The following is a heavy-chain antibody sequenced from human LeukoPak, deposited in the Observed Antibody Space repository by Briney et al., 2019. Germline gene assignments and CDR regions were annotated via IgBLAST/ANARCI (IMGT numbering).Heavy chain of an antibody. CDR2: ISYDGSNK. D-gene: IGHD1-26*01. CDR3: ARGPEYSGSYWRAYNWFDP. CDR1: GFTFSSYG. J-gene: IGHJ5*02. Sequence: GRSPRLSCAASGFTFSSYGMHWVRQAPGKGLEWVAVISYDGSNKYYADSVKGRFTISRDNAKNSLYLQMNSLRAEDTAVYYCARGPEYSGSYWRAYNWFDPWGQGTLVTVSS. V-gene: IGHV3-30*03.